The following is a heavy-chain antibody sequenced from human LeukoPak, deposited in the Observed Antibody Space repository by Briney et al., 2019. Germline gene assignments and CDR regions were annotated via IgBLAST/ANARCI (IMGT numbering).Heavy chain of an antibody. D-gene: IGHD3-3*01. CDR3: AKDREVTIFGVVISNDY. CDR2: ISANGYRT. V-gene: IGHV3-23*01. CDR1: GFTLSTYA. J-gene: IGHJ4*02. Sequence: GGSLRLSCAASGFTLSTYAMTWVRQAPGKGLEWVSVISANGYRTYYADSVKGRFTISRDNSKNTLYLQMNSLRAEDTALYYCAKDREVTIFGVVISNDYWGQGTLVTVSS.